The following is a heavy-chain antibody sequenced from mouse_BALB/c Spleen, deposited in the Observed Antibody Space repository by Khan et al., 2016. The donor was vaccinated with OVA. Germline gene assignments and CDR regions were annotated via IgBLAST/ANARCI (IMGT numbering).Heavy chain of an antibody. D-gene: IGHD1-1*01. CDR1: GFTFSTYG. CDR3: TRLAYYYDSEGFAY. V-gene: IGHV5-6*01. CDR2: VSTGGSYT. Sequence: EVELVESGGDLVKPGGSLKLSCAASGFTFSTYGMSWVRQAPDKRLEWVATVSTGGSYTYYPDSVKGRFTIPSDNAKNTLYLQMSGLRSEDTAMFYCTRLAYYYDSEGFAYWGQGTLVTVSA. J-gene: IGHJ3*01.